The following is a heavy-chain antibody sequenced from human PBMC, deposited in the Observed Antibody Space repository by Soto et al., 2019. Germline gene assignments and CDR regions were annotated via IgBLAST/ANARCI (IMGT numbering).Heavy chain of an antibody. CDR1: GFTFSNYG. Sequence: QVQLVESGGGVVQPGRSLRLSCAASGFTFSNYGMHWVRQAPGKGLEWVAVISYDGSKKYYADSVKGRFTISRDNSKSTLFLQMDSLRAEDTAVYYCAKHRPFDYWGQGTLVTVSS. J-gene: IGHJ4*02. CDR3: AKHRPFDY. V-gene: IGHV3-30*18. CDR2: ISYDGSKK.